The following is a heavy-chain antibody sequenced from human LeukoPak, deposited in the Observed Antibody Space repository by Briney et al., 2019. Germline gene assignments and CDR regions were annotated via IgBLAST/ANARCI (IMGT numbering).Heavy chain of an antibody. CDR1: GSTFSSYA. V-gene: IGHV3-23*01. CDR3: AKDSYDFWSGYYGAFDI. D-gene: IGHD3-3*01. Sequence: PGGSLRLSCAASGSTFSSYAMSWVRQAPGKGLEWVSAISGSGGSTYYADSVKGRFTISRDNSKNTLYLQMNSLRAEDTAVYYCAKDSYDFWSGYYGAFDIWGQGTMVTVSS. J-gene: IGHJ3*02. CDR2: ISGSGGST.